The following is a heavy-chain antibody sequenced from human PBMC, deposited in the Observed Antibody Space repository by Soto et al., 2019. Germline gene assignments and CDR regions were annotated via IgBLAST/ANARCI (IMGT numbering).Heavy chain of an antibody. V-gene: IGHV3-48*01. CDR2: ISSSSSTI. CDR3: ARDRETGTTLSSPY. D-gene: IGHD1-7*01. J-gene: IGHJ4*02. CDR1: GFTFSSYS. Sequence: EVQLVESGGGLVQPGGSLRLSCAAPGFTFSSYSMDWVRQAPGKGLEWVSYISSSSSTIYYADSVKGRFTISRDNAKNSLYLQMNSLRAEDTAVYYCARDRETGTTLSSPYWGQGTLVTVSS.